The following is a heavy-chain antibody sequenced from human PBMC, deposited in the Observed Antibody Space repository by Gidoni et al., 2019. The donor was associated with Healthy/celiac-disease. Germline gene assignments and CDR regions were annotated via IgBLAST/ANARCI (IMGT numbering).Heavy chain of an antibody. CDR3: ATGIVGATLLDY. J-gene: IGHJ4*02. D-gene: IGHD1-26*01. CDR2: ISWNSGSI. Sequence: EVQLVESGGGLVQPGRSLRLAGAASGFTFDDYAMHWVRPAPGKGLGCVSGISWNSGSIGYADSVKGRFTISRDNAKNSLYLQMNSLRAEDTALYYCATGIVGATLLDYWGQGTLVTVSS. V-gene: IGHV3-9*01. CDR1: GFTFDDYA.